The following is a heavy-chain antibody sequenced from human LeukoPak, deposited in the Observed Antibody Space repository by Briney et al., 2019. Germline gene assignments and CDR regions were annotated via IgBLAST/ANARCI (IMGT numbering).Heavy chain of an antibody. Sequence: SVKVSCKASGGTVSSYAISWVRQAPGQGLEWMGGIIPIFGTANYAQKFQGRVTITADKSTSTAYMELSSLRSEDTAVYYCAREDDYYDSSGYGSLGYWGQGTLVTVSS. V-gene: IGHV1-69*06. CDR3: AREDDYYDSSGYGSLGY. CDR2: IIPIFGTA. CDR1: GGTVSSYA. D-gene: IGHD3-22*01. J-gene: IGHJ4*02.